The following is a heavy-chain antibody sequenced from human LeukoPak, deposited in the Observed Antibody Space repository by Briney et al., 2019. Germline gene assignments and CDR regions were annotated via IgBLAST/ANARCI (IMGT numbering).Heavy chain of an antibody. Sequence: PGGSLRLSCAASGFTFSSYGMHWVRQAPGKGLEWVAFIRYDGSNKYYADSVKGRFTISRDNSKNTLYLQMNSLRAEDTAVYYCAKSDCETIDCKRLHYWGQGTLVTVSS. CDR2: IRYDGSNK. J-gene: IGHJ4*02. V-gene: IGHV3-30*02. D-gene: IGHD2-21*02. CDR3: AKSDCETIDCKRLHY. CDR1: GFTFSSYG.